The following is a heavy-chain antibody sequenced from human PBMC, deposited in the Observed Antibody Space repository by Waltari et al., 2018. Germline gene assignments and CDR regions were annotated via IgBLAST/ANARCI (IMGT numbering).Heavy chain of an antibody. V-gene: IGHV3-7*01. CDR3: ATVRY. Sequence: EVQVVESGGDLDRPGGSLRLSCVASGFNFGNYWMNWVRQIPGKGLEWVAKIKGDGSEILYADSVKGRFTISRDNARNTLYVEMNNLRVEDTAVYFCATVRYWGQGTLVTVSS. J-gene: IGHJ4*02. CDR2: IKGDGSEI. CDR1: GFNFGNYW.